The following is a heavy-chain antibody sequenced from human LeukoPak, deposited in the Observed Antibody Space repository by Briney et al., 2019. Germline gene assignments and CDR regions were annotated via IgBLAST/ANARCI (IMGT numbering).Heavy chain of an antibody. CDR2: IYYSGST. CDR1: GGSISSYY. V-gene: IGHV4-59*01. CDR3: ARVFGGTIFDY. D-gene: IGHD1-7*01. J-gene: IGHJ4*02. Sequence: SETLSLTCTVSGGSISSYYWSWIRQPPGKGLEWIGYIYYSGSTNYNPSLKSRVTISVDTSKNQFSLKLSSVTAADTAVYYCARVFGGTIFDYWGQGTLVTVSS.